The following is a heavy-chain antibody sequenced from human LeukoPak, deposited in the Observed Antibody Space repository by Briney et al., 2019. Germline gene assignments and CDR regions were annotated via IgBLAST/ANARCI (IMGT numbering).Heavy chain of an antibody. J-gene: IGHJ5*02. V-gene: IGHV3-33*01. CDR3: VRVAVGGNLNNRFDP. CDR1: GFTFSNYG. D-gene: IGHD6-19*01. Sequence: GGSLRLSCVASGFTFSNYGMHWVRQASGKGLEWVAVIWYDGSNKYYADSVKGRFSITRDNSKNRLYLQLNRLRAEDTAVYDCVRVAVGGNLNNRFDPWGQGTLVTVSS. CDR2: IWYDGSNK.